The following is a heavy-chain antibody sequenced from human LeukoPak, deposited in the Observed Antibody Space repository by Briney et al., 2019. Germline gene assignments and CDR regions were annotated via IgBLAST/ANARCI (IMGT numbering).Heavy chain of an antibody. CDR2: TSGNGAKT. Sequence: GGSLRLSCAASGFPFSSYAMSWVRQAPGKGLEWVSATSGNGAKTYYADSVKGRSTISRDNSRNTLYLQMTSLRAEDTAVYYCAKDSGWPFDYWGQGTLVTVSS. CDR3: AKDSGWPFDY. V-gene: IGHV3-23*01. D-gene: IGHD6-19*01. J-gene: IGHJ4*02. CDR1: GFPFSSYA.